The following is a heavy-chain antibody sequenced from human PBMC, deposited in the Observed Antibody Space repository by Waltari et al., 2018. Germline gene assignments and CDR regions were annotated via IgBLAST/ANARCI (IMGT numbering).Heavy chain of an antibody. J-gene: IGHJ5*02. V-gene: IGHV4-38-2*01. D-gene: IGHD2-8*01. CDR2: IYHSGST. Sequence: QVQLQESGPGLVKPSETLSLTCAVSGYSISSGYYWGWIRQPPGKGLEWIGSIYHSGSTYYNPSLKSRVTISVDTSKNQFSLKLSSVTAADTAVYYCARVALLDIVLMGKNWFDPWGQGTLVTVSS. CDR3: ARVALLDIVLMGKNWFDP. CDR1: GYSISSGYY.